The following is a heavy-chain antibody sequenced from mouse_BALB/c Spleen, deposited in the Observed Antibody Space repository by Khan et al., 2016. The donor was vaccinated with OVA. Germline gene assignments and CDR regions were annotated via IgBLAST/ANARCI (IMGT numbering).Heavy chain of an antibody. CDR3: ARDGNWYFDV. CDR1: GSSITSDYA. D-gene: IGHD2-1*01. CDR2: IRYSGTT. J-gene: IGHJ1*01. V-gene: IGHV3-2*02. Sequence: EVELLESGPGLVKPSQSLALTCTVSGSSITSDYAWNWIRQFPGSKLEWMGYIRYSGTTSYNPSLKSRISITRDTSKNQFFLQLNSVTIEDTATYYCARDGNWYFDVWGAGTTVTVSS.